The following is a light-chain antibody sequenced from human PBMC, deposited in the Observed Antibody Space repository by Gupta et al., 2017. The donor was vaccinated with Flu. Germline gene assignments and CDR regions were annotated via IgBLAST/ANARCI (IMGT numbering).Light chain of an antibody. CDR3: QQYNSYSAYS. V-gene: IGKV1-5*03. CDR1: QSISSW. Sequence: LEIPQSHPILSPSLGDRVTITCWASQSISSWLAWYQQKPGNAPKLLIYKASSLESGVPARFSGSGSGTEFTLTISSLQPDDFATYYCQQYNSYSAYSFGQGTRLEIK. J-gene: IGKJ2*03. CDR2: KAS.